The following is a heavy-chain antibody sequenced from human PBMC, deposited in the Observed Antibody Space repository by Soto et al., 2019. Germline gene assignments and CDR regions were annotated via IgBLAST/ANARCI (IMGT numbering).Heavy chain of an antibody. Sequence: RGEALKISCKVSGYSLSTSWLGWVRQLPGKGLEWMGIIYPGDSDSRYGPSFEGHVTFSVDKSISTAYLEWSSLKASDTAIYYCARLSRRVAQESNYFDPWGQGTLVTVSS. V-gene: IGHV5-51*01. CDR2: IYPGDSDS. J-gene: IGHJ5*02. CDR1: GYSLSTSW. CDR3: ARLSRRVAQESNYFDP. D-gene: IGHD2-8*01.